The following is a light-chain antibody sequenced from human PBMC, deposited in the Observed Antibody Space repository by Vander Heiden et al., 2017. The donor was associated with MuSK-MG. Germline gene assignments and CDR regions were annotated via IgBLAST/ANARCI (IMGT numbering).Light chain of an antibody. V-gene: IGKV1-12*02. J-gene: IGKJ3*01. CDR3: QQADRFPFT. CDR1: QDIRSY. CDR2: GAS. Sequence: DIQMTQSPSSVSASVGDRVTITCRASQDIRSYLAWYQQKPGIAPKLLIYGASRLQSGVPSRFSGNGSGTDFTLTISSLQPEDFAIYYCQQADRFPFTFGHGTKVDIK.